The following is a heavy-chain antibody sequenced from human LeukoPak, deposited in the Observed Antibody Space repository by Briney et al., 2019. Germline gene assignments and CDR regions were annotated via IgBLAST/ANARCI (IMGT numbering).Heavy chain of an antibody. CDR3: ATAGPIAVAGTNIDWFDP. D-gene: IGHD6-19*01. J-gene: IGHJ5*02. CDR2: FDPEDGET. Sequence: ASVKVSCKVSGYTLTELSMHWVRQAPGKGLEWMGGFDPEDGETIYAQKFQGRVTMTEDTSTDTAYMGLSSLRSEDTAVYYCATAGPIAVAGTNIDWFDPWGQGTLVTVSS. V-gene: IGHV1-24*01. CDR1: GYTLTELS.